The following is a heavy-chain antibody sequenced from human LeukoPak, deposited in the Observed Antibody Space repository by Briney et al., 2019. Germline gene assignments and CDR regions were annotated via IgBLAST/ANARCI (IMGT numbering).Heavy chain of an antibody. CDR1: GYTFTGYY. Sequence: ASVKVSCKASGYTFTGYYMHWVRQAPGQGLEWMGWINPNSGGTNYAQKFQGRVTMTRDTSISTAYMELSRLRSDDTAVYYCARDLSLDSSGYSDFDYWGQGTLVTVSS. J-gene: IGHJ4*02. CDR3: ARDLSLDSSGYSDFDY. V-gene: IGHV1-2*02. D-gene: IGHD3-22*01. CDR2: INPNSGGT.